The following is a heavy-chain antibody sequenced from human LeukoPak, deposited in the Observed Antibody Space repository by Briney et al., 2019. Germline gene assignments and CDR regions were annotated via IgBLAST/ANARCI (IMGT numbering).Heavy chain of an antibody. J-gene: IGHJ3*02. Sequence: GRSLRLSCAASGFTFRSFAMHWVRQAPGKGLEWVAVISYDGSNKKYADSVKGRFTISRDNSKNTLFLQMNSLRAEDTAVYYCARGRDGYNLVDAFDIWGQGIMVTVSS. CDR3: ARGRDGYNLVDAFDI. CDR2: ISYDGSNK. D-gene: IGHD5-24*01. V-gene: IGHV3-30*04. CDR1: GFTFRSFA.